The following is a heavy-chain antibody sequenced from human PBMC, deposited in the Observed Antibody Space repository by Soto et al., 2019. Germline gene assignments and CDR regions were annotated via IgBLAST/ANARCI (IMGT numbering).Heavy chain of an antibody. CDR1: VYVFASYA. V-gene: IGHV1-3*02. Sequence: AALKVSCKACVYVFASYAMHCVHQAPGQRLEWMGWSNAGNGNTKYSQEFQGRVTITRDTSASTAYMELSSLRSEDMAVYYCAIEPVNAFYPGLNAFDIWGQGTSVTVSS. D-gene: IGHD3-3*01. CDR3: AIEPVNAFYPGLNAFDI. CDR2: SNAGNGNT. J-gene: IGHJ3*02.